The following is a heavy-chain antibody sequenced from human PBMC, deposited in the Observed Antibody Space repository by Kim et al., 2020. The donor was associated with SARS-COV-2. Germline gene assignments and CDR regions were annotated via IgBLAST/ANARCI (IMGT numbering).Heavy chain of an antibody. J-gene: IGHJ6*02. V-gene: IGHV4-31*03. CDR3: ARETGIGYSKTYYYYGMDV. D-gene: IGHD6-13*01. Sequence: SETLSLTCTVSGGSISSGGYYWSWIRQHPGKGLEWIGYIYNSGSTYYNPSLKSRVTISVDTSNQFSLKLSSVTAADTAVYYCARETGIGYSKTYYYYGMDVWGQGTTVTVSS. CDR2: IYNSGST. CDR1: GGSISSGGYY.